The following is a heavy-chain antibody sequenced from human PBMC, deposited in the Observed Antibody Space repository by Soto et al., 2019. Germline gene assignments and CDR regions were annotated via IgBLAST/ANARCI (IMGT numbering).Heavy chain of an antibody. J-gene: IGHJ6*02. CDR1: GFTFSSYS. CDR3: ARGDPSGYYGMDV. CDR2: ISSSSSTI. Sequence: PGGSLRLSCAASGFTFSSYSMNWVRQAPGKGLERVSYISSSSSTIYYADSVKGRFTISRDNAKNSLYLQMNSLRAEDTAVYYWARGDPSGYYGMDVWGQGTTVTVSS. D-gene: IGHD6-6*01. V-gene: IGHV3-48*01.